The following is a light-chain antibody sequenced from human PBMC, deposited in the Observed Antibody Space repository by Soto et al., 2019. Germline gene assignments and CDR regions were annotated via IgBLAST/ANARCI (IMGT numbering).Light chain of an antibody. CDR2: DAS. CDR3: QQRSNWPPFT. CDR1: QSVSSY. J-gene: IGKJ3*01. Sequence: EIVLTQYPATLSLSPGERATLSCRASQSVSSYLAWYQQKPGQAPRLLIYDASNRATGIPARFSGSGSGTDCTLTISGLEPEDFAVYYCQQRSNWPPFTFGPGTKVDIK. V-gene: IGKV3-11*01.